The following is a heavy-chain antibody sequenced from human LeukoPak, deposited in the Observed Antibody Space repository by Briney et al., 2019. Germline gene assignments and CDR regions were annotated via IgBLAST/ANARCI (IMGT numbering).Heavy chain of an antibody. CDR2: ISSSSSYI. Sequence: GGSLRLSCAASGFTFSSYSMNWVRQAPGKGLEWVSSISSSSSYIYYADSVKGRFTISRDNAKNSLYPQMNSLRAEDTAIYYCVRDRGTYRPIDYWGHVTLVTVSS. CDR1: GFTFSSYS. D-gene: IGHD1-26*01. V-gene: IGHV3-21*04. J-gene: IGHJ4*01. CDR3: VRDRGTYRPIDY.